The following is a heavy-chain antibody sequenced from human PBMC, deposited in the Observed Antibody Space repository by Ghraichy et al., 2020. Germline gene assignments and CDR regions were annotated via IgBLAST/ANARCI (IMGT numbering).Heavy chain of an antibody. D-gene: IGHD2/OR15-2a*01. CDR3: ARVYLAEALIDY. CDR2: IYHLGTT. V-gene: IGHV4-30-2*01. CDR1: GGSISSKDYS. Sequence: SETLSLTCAVSGGSISSKDYSLAWIRQPPGKGLEWIGYIYHLGTTYYSPSLRSRVTMSIDTSKNQFSLSLTSVTAADTAVYFCARVYLAEALIDYWGQGTLVSVSS. J-gene: IGHJ4*02.